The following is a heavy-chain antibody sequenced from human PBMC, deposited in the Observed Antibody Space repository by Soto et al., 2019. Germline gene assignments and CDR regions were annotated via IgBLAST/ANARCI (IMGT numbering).Heavy chain of an antibody. Sequence: GESLKISCKGSGYSFTSYWIGWVRQMPGKGLEWMGVIYPGDSDTRYSPSFQGQVTISADKSISTAYLQWSSLKASDTAMYYCARLDYYDSSGYSGPFDYWGQGTLVTVSS. CDR2: IYPGDSDT. CDR1: GYSFTSYW. D-gene: IGHD3-22*01. J-gene: IGHJ4*02. CDR3: ARLDYYDSSGYSGPFDY. V-gene: IGHV5-51*01.